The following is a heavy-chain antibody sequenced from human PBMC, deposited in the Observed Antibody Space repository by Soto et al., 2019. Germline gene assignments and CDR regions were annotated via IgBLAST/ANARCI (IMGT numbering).Heavy chain of an antibody. D-gene: IGHD3-22*01. CDR2: IYYSGST. Sequence: QVQLQESGPGLVKPSQTLSLTCTVSGGSISSGGYYWSWIRQHPGKGLEWIGYIYYSGSTYYNPSLESRVTISVDTSKSQFSRKLSSVTAADTAVYYCARSGSEWLLLRGWWFDPWGQGTLVTVSS. CDR1: GGSISSGGYY. CDR3: ARSGSEWLLLRGWWFDP. V-gene: IGHV4-31*03. J-gene: IGHJ5*02.